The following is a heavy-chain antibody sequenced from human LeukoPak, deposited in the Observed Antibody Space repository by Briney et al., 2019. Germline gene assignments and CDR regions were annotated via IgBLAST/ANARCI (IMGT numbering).Heavy chain of an antibody. Sequence: SETLSLTCTVSGSSISGYSWSWIRQPPGKGLEWIGSVFDTGSTNCNPSLKTRVTISLDTSQNQFSLRLSSVTAADTAVYYCASRGRGELHFDYWGQGILLTVSS. CDR2: VFDTGST. CDR1: GSSISGYS. D-gene: IGHD3-16*01. CDR3: ASRGRGELHFDY. J-gene: IGHJ4*02. V-gene: IGHV4-59*01.